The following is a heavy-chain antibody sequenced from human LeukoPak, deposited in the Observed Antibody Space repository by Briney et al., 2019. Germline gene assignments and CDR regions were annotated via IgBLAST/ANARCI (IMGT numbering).Heavy chain of an antibody. Sequence: PGGSLRLSCAASGFTFSTYTMTWVRQAPGEGLECVSTIDGRGVDIYYAGSVKGRFTISRDNSRNTIYLQMNSLRAEDTAFYYCAKDRAGTPWADWGQGTLVTVSS. J-gene: IGHJ4*02. V-gene: IGHV3-23*01. CDR1: GFTFSTYT. CDR2: IDGRGVDI. D-gene: IGHD1-1*01. CDR3: AKDRAGTPWAD.